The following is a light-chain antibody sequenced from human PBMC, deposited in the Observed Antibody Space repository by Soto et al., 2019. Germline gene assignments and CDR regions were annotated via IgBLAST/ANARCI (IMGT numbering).Light chain of an antibody. Sequence: DLTQSPGTLSLSPGERATLSCRASQSVSSSYLAWYQQKPGQAPRLLIYGASSRATGIPDRFSGSGSGTDFTLTISRLEPEDFAVYYCQQYRTFGQGTKV. CDR3: QQYRT. J-gene: IGKJ1*01. V-gene: IGKV3-20*01. CDR2: GAS. CDR1: QSVSSSY.